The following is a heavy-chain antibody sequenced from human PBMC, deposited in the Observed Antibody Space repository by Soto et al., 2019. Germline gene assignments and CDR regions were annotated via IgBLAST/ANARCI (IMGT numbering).Heavy chain of an antibody. D-gene: IGHD5-18*01. CDR1: GFTFTSYA. CDR2: ISASGGST. J-gene: IGHJ4*02. CDR3: AKALSGYSYPQFDY. Sequence: GGSLRLSCAASGFTFTSYALSWVRQPPGKGLQWLSSISASGGSTYYADSVKGRFTISRDNPKNTLYLQINSLRADDTAVYYCAKALSGYSYPQFDYWGQGTLVTVSS. V-gene: IGHV3-23*01.